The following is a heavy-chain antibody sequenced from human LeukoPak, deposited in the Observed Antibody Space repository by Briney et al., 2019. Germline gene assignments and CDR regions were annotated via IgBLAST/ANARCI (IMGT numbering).Heavy chain of an antibody. CDR3: ARRRRYCSGGSCGNKFDP. CDR1: GYTLTELS. D-gene: IGHD2-15*01. CDR2: IIPIFGTA. Sequence: ASVKVSCKVSGYTLTELSMHWVRQAPGKGLEWMGGIIPIFGTANYAQKFQGRVTITADESTSTAYMELSSLRSEDTAVYYCARRRRYCSGGSCGNKFDPWGQGTLVTVSS. V-gene: IGHV1-69*13. J-gene: IGHJ5*02.